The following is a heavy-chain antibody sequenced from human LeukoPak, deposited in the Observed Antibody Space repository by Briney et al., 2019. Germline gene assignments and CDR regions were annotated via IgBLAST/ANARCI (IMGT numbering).Heavy chain of an antibody. CDR3: ARSTIFGVVIQFNWFDP. V-gene: IGHV4-39*01. Sequence: SETLSLTCTVSGGSISSSSYYWGWIRQPPGKGLEWVGSIYYSGSTYYNPSLKGRVTISVDTSKNQFSLKLSSVTAADTAVYYCARSTIFGVVIQFNWFDPWGQGTLVTVSS. J-gene: IGHJ5*02. CDR1: GGSISSSSYY. CDR2: IYYSGST. D-gene: IGHD3-3*01.